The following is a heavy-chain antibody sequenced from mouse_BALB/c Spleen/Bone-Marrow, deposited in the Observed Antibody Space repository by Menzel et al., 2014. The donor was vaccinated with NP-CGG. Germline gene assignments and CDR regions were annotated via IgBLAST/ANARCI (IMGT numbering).Heavy chain of an antibody. CDR3: ARGYDYDFDY. Sequence: DVQVVESGGGLVKPGGSLKLSCAASGFTFSNFAMSWVRQTPDKRLEWVASISSGGSAYYPDSVKGRLSISRDNARDILFLQMSSLRSEDTAMYYCARGYDYDFDYWGQGTTLTVSS. V-gene: IGHV5-6-5*01. CDR1: GFTFSNFA. J-gene: IGHJ2*01. CDR2: ISSGGSA. D-gene: IGHD2-4*01.